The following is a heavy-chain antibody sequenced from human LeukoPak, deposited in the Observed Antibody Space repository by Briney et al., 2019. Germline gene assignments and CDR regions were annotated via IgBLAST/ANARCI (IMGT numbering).Heavy chain of an antibody. CDR1: GGSISSYY. D-gene: IGHD5-12*01. CDR2: VYYSGGS. V-gene: IGHV4-59*01. J-gene: IGHJ4*02. CDR3: ARGPGGRYSGYDWDY. Sequence: KPSETLSLTCAVSGGSISSYYWSWIRQPPGKGLERVGYVYYSGGSKYSPSLNSRVTMSVDTSKNQFSLKLTSVIAADTAVYYCARGPGGRYSGYDWDYWGQGTLVTVSS.